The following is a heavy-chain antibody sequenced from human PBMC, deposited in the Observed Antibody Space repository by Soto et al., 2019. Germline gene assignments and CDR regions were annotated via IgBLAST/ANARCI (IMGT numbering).Heavy chain of an antibody. V-gene: IGHV4-38-2*02. CDR1: GYSISSGSY. CDR2: SYHGGTT. D-gene: IGHD6-19*01. Sequence: XETLSLTCTVSGYSISSGSYWGWIRQPPVKGPEWIASSYHGGTTFYNPSLKSRVTVSVDKSNNQFSLKLMSVTAADTAVYYFVKAHGMVLAGSTFDSWGHGTLVTVSS. J-gene: IGHJ4*01. CDR3: VKAHGMVLAGSTFDS.